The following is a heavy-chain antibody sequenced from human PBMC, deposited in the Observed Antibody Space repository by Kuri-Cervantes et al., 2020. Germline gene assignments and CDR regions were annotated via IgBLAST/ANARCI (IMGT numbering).Heavy chain of an antibody. CDR1: GFTFSSYG. D-gene: IGHD4-17*01. Sequence: GESLKISCAASGFTFSSYGMHWVRQAPGKGLERVAVIWYDGSNKYYADSVKGRFTISRDNSKNSLYLQMNSLRAEDTAVYYCARSMTTVTLFDCWGQGTLVTVSS. V-gene: IGHV3-33*01. CDR2: IWYDGSNK. J-gene: IGHJ4*02. CDR3: ARSMTTVTLFDC.